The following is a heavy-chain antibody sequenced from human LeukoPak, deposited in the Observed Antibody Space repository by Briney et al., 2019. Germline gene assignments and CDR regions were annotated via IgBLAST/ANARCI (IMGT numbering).Heavy chain of an antibody. D-gene: IGHD6-25*01. CDR1: GYTFTSYG. Sequence: ASVKVSFKASGYTFTSYGISWVRQAPGQGLEWMGWISSYNGNTNYAQKLQGRVTMSADTSTGTAYMELRSLRSDDTAVYYCARQKKQTTAIDYWGQGTLVTVSS. V-gene: IGHV1-18*01. J-gene: IGHJ4*02. CDR3: ARQKKQTTAIDY. CDR2: ISSYNGNT.